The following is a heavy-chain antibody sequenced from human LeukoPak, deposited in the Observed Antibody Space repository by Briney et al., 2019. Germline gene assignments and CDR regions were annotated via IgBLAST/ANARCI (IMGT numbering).Heavy chain of an antibody. D-gene: IGHD3-22*01. Sequence: PGGSLRLSCAASGFNFDGYGMSWVRQAPGMGLEWVSGINWSGGSTGYADSVKGRFTISRDNAKNSLYLQMNSLRAEDTALYYCARGYYYDSSGYSFFDYWGQGTLVTVSS. V-gene: IGHV3-20*04. CDR1: GFNFDGYG. CDR2: INWSGGST. CDR3: ARGYYYDSSGYSFFDY. J-gene: IGHJ4*02.